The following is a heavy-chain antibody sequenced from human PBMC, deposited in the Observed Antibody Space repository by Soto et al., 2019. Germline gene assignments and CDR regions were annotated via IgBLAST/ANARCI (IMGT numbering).Heavy chain of an antibody. V-gene: IGHV3-30-3*01. CDR2: ISYDGSNK. CDR1: GFTFSSYA. D-gene: IGHD6-13*01. CDR3: ARDEGIAAAGEDYYYYYGMDV. Sequence: GGSLRLSCAASGFTFSSYAMHWFRQAPGKGLEWVAVISYDGSNKYYADSVKGRFTISRDNSKNTLYLQMNSLRAEDTAVYYCARDEGIAAAGEDYYYYYGMDVWGQGTTVTVSS. J-gene: IGHJ6*02.